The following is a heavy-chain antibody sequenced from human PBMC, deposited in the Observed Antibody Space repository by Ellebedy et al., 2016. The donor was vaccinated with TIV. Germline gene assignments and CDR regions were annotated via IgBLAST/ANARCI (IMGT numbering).Heavy chain of an antibody. Sequence: AASVKVSCKASGGTFSSYAISWVRQAPGQGFEWMGRIIPILGIANYAQKFQGRVTIIADKSTSTAYMELSSLRSEDTAVYYCARETSGFDYWGQGTLVTVSS. CDR2: IIPILGIA. CDR1: GGTFSSYA. CDR3: ARETSGFDY. D-gene: IGHD1-26*01. J-gene: IGHJ4*02. V-gene: IGHV1-69*04.